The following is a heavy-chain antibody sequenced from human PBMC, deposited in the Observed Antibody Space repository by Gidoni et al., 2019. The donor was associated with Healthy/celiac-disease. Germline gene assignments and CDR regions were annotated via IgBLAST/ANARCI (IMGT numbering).Heavy chain of an antibody. D-gene: IGHD6-13*01. CDR3: ARDPLGLAAAGHYYYYGMDV. Sequence: QVQLVESGGGVVQPGRSLRLSCAASGFTFSSYGMHWVRQAPGKGLEWVAVIWYDGSNKYYADSVKGRFTISRDNSKNTLYLQMNSLRAEDTAVYYCARDPLGLAAAGHYYYYGMDVWGQGTTVTVSS. V-gene: IGHV3-33*01. CDR2: IWYDGSNK. CDR1: GFTFSSYG. J-gene: IGHJ6*02.